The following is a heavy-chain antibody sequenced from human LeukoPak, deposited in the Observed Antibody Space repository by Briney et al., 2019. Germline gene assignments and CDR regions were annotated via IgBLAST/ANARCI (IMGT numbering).Heavy chain of an antibody. CDR3: AKDQYDSGLFDY. V-gene: IGHV3-23*01. CDR1: GFTFSSYS. D-gene: IGHD3-22*01. Sequence: GGSLRLSCAASGFTFSSYSMSWVRQAPGKGLEWVSAISGSGGSTYNADSVKGRFTITRDNSKNTLYLQMNSLRAEDTAVYYCAKDQYDSGLFDYWGQGTLVTVSS. J-gene: IGHJ4*02. CDR2: ISGSGGST.